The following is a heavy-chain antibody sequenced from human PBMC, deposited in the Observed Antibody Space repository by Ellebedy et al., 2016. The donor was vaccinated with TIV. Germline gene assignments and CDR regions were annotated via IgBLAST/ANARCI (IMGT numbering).Heavy chain of an antibody. CDR2: INTDGSST. Sequence: PGESLKISCAASGFTLSGYWMHWVRQVPGKGLMLVSRINTDGSSTSYADSVEGRFTITRDNAKKTLYLEMSSLRPEDTAVYYCTRESFRYFDWDLWGQGTLVTVSS. CDR3: TRESFRYFDWDL. J-gene: IGHJ4*02. V-gene: IGHV3-74*01. D-gene: IGHD3-9*01. CDR1: GFTLSGYW.